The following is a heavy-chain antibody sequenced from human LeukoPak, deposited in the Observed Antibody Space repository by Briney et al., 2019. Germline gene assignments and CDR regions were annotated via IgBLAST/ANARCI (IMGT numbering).Heavy chain of an antibody. Sequence: SQTLSLTCAISGDSVSTTGVAWNWIRQSPSRVLEWLGRTYYRSKWSNDYAVSVKSRITINPDTSKNQFSLQLNSVTPEDTAVYYCARGRASAFDIWGQGTVVAVPS. D-gene: IGHD2-21*01. J-gene: IGHJ3*02. V-gene: IGHV6-1*01. CDR2: TYYRSKWSN. CDR3: ARGRASAFDI. CDR1: GDSVSTTGVA.